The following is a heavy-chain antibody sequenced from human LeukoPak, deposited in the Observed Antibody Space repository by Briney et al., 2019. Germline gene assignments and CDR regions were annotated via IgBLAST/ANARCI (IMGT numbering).Heavy chain of an antibody. CDR1: GFTVINNY. Sequence: PGGSLRLSCAASGFTVINNYMSWVRQAPGKGLEWVSFIYSGDSTYYADSVKGRFTISRDSSKNTVHLQMNSLRAEDPAVYYCARDGGSGTSTGYNGYYYGMDVWGQGTTVTVSS. CDR2: IYSGDST. J-gene: IGHJ6*02. V-gene: IGHV3-66*01. CDR3: ARDGGSGTSTGYNGYYYGMDV. D-gene: IGHD3-9*01.